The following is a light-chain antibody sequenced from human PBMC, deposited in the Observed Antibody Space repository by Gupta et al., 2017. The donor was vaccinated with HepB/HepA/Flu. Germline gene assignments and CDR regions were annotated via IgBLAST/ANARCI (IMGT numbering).Light chain of an antibody. Sequence: SYDLTQPPSVSVSPGQTASIPCSGSKLGNNYVCWYQQKPGQSPVLVIFEDNKRPSGIPDRFSGSNSRNTATLTISGTQTIDDADYYCQAWDSTTVSFGGGTRLSGL. V-gene: IGLV3-1*01. CDR1: KLGNNY. CDR2: EDN. J-gene: IGLJ2*01. CDR3: QAWDSTTVS.